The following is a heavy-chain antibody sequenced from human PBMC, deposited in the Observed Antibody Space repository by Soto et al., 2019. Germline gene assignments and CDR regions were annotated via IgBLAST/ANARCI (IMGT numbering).Heavy chain of an antibody. J-gene: IGHJ4*02. D-gene: IGHD6-19*01. CDR1: GGSISSYY. V-gene: IGHV4-59*01. CDR2: IYFRGST. Sequence: SETLSLTCTVSGGSISSYYWSWIRQPPGKGLEWIGYIYFRGSTNYNPSLKSRVTMTTDTSTSTAYMELRSLRSDDTAVYYCARDLGGWEDYWGQGTLVTVSS. CDR3: ARDLGGWEDY.